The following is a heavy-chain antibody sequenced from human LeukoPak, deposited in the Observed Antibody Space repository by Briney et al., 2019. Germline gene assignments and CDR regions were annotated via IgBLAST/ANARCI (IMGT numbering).Heavy chain of an antibody. V-gene: IGHV3-49*04. CDR3: TSGGDYSTLDY. Sequence: GSLRPSCTAPGFTFFDYAMSCVRQAPRKGLEWGGFIRSKAYGGTTEYAASVKGRFTISRDDSKSIAYLPMNSLKTEDPAVYYCTSGGDYSTLDYWGQGTLVTVSS. J-gene: IGHJ4*02. CDR2: IRSKAYGGTT. D-gene: IGHD4-11*01. CDR1: GFTFFDYA.